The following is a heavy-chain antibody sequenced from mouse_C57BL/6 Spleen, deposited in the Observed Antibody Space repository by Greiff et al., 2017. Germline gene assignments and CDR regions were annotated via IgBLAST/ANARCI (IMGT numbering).Heavy chain of an antibody. CDR1: GYTFTDYF. CDR3: GRGGDGDSDY. J-gene: IGHJ2*01. Sequence: VQLQQSGAELASPGASVTLSCKASGYTFTDYFMHWVKKRPGQGLEWIGRIHPVSGDTNYNEKFMGKATLSVDRSSSTVYMVLSSLTSEDPAVYYCGRGGDGDSDYWGQGTTLTVSS. CDR2: IHPVSGDT. V-gene: IGHV1-11*01. D-gene: IGHD2-3*01.